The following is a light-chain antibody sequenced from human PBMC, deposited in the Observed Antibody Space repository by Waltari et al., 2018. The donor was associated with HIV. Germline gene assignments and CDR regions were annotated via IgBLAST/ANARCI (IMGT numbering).Light chain of an antibody. CDR2: SND. V-gene: IGLV1-44*01. CDR1: STTIGSNI. Sequence: QSVLTQPPSVSGTPGQNVTISCSGSSTTIGSNIVNWYQQAPEAAPKLLIYSNDQRPSGVPDRFSGSKSGTSASLAISGLQSADEADYYCAAWDDSLNGMFGGGTKLTV. CDR3: AAWDDSLNGM. J-gene: IGLJ3*02.